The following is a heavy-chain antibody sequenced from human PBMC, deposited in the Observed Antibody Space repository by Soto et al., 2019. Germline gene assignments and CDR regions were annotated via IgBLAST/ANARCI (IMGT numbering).Heavy chain of an antibody. J-gene: IGHJ4*02. CDR2: ISYDGSYK. D-gene: IGHD3-9*01. CDR3: ARAKIGSPYYDILTGYSSPFRRRPFDY. V-gene: IGHV3-30*03. Sequence: SLRLSCAASGFTFSSYVMHWVRQAPGKGLEWVAVISYDGSYKYYADSVKGRFTISRDNSKHTLYLQMSSLRSEDTAVYYCARAKIGSPYYDILTGYSSPFRRRPFDYWGQGTLVTVSS. CDR1: GFTFSSYV.